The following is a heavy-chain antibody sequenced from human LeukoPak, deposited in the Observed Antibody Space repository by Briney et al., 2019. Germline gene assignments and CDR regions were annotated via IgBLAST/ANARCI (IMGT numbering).Heavy chain of an antibody. Sequence: GASVKVSFKSSGYTFTSYDINWVRQATGQGLEWMGWMNPNSGNTGYAQKFQGRVTMTRNTSISTAYMELSSLRSEDTGVYYCARGFFQYYYDSSGYKGEYWGQGDLVTVSS. J-gene: IGHJ4*02. CDR2: MNPNSGNT. V-gene: IGHV1-8*01. CDR1: GYTFTSYD. D-gene: IGHD3-22*01. CDR3: ARGFFQYYYDSSGYKGEY.